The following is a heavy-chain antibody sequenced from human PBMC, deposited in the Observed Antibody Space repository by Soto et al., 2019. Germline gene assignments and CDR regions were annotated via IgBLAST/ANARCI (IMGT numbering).Heavy chain of an antibody. Sequence: SVKVSCKASGGTVSSYAISWVRQAPGQGLEWMGDIIPRLGTANYAQIFQGRVTITADKSTSTAYMELSSLRSEDTAVYYCARDTKYCSSTSCYNWFDPWGQGTLVTVSS. CDR1: GGTVSSYA. V-gene: IGHV1-69*10. CDR2: IIPRLGTA. CDR3: ARDTKYCSSTSCYNWFDP. D-gene: IGHD2-2*01. J-gene: IGHJ5*02.